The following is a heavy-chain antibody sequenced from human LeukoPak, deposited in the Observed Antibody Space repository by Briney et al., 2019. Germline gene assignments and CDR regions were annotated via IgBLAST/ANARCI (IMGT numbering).Heavy chain of an antibody. D-gene: IGHD3-22*01. CDR1: GGTFSSYA. Sequence: GASVKVSCKASGGTFSSYAISWVRQAPGQGLEWMGGIIPIFGTANYAQKFQGRVTITADESTSTAYMELSSLRSEDTAVYYCSTYYYDSSGYYHFDYWGQGTLVTVSS. V-gene: IGHV1-69*13. CDR3: STYYYDSSGYYHFDY. J-gene: IGHJ4*02. CDR2: IIPIFGTA.